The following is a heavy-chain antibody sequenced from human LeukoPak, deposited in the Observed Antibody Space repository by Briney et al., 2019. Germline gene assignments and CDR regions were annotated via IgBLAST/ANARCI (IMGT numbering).Heavy chain of an antibody. J-gene: IGHJ6*02. CDR3: AREVWSIAAAGYYYYGMDV. CDR1: GYTFTSYG. CDR2: ISAYNGNT. Sequence: HWASVKVSCKASGYTFTSYGISWVRQAPGQGLEWMGWISAYNGNTNYAQKLQGRVTMTTDTSTSTAYMELRSLRSDDTAVYYCAREVWSIAAAGYYYYGMDVWGQGTTVTVSS. V-gene: IGHV1-18*01. D-gene: IGHD6-13*01.